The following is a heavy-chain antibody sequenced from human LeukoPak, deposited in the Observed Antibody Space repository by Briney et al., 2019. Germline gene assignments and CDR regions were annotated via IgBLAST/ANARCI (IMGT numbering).Heavy chain of an antibody. Sequence: PGGSLRLSCAASGFTFSSYAMHWVRQAPGKGLEWVANIEQDGGETYYVDSVKGRFTISRDNAKNSLYLQMNSLRAEDTAVYYCARARGAGTTAFDYWGQGTLVTVSS. CDR1: GFTFSSYA. CDR2: IEQDGGET. V-gene: IGHV3-7*01. CDR3: ARARGAGTTAFDY. J-gene: IGHJ4*02. D-gene: IGHD1-1*01.